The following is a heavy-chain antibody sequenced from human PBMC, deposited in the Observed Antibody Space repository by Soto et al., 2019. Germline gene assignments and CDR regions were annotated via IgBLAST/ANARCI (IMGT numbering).Heavy chain of an antibody. V-gene: IGHV2-5*02. CDR2: IYWDDDK. D-gene: IGHD2-8*01. CDR3: RHSESALNDS. J-gene: IGHJ4*02. CDR1: GRRLITRKVG. Sequence: AGRRLITRKVGVGWIRQPPGKALEWLALIYWDDDKRYSPSLKSRLTITKDTSKKQVVLTMTNMEAVDTATYYCRHSESALNDSWGQGTLVTVSS.